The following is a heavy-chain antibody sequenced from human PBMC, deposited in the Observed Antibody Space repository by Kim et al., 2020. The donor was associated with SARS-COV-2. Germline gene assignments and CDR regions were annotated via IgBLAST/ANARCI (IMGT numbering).Heavy chain of an antibody. D-gene: IGHD2-8*01. Sequence: FQGRVTITRDTSASTAYMELSSLRSEDTAVYYCARGGYCTNGVCYTGGDYWGQGTLVTVSS. CDR3: ARGGYCTNGVCYTGGDY. V-gene: IGHV1-3*01. J-gene: IGHJ4*02.